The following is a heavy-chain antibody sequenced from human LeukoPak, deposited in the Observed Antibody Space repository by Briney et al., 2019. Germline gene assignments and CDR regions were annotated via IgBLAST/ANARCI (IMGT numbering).Heavy chain of an antibody. V-gene: IGHV4-39*07. CDR2: IYYSGST. J-gene: IGHJ4*02. CDR1: GGSISSSSYY. CDR3: ARGYLSSSGPFDY. D-gene: IGHD3-10*01. Sequence: SETLSLTCTVSGGSISSSSYYWGWIRQPPGKGLEWIGSIYYSGSTYYNPSLKSRVTISVDTSKNQFSLKLSSVTAADTAVYYCARGYLSSSGPFDYWGQGTLVTVSS.